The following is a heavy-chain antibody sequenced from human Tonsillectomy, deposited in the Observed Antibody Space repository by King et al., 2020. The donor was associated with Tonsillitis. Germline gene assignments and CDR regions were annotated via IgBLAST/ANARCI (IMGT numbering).Heavy chain of an antibody. J-gene: IGHJ4*02. V-gene: IGHV4-30-4*01. CDR2: IYYSGST. CDR1: GGSISSGDYY. Sequence: VQLQESGPGLVKPSQTLSLTCTVSGGSISSGDYYWSWIRQPPGKGLEWIGYIYYSGSTYYNPSLKSRVTISVDTYKNQLSLKLSSVTAADTAVYYCARIQVEVSGFDYWGQGTLVTVSS. CDR3: ARIQVEVSGFDY. D-gene: IGHD5/OR15-5a*01.